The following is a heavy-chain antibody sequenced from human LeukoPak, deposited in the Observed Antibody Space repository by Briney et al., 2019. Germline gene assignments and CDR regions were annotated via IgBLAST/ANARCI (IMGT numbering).Heavy chain of an antibody. V-gene: IGHV1-69*13. Sequence: PVASVKVSCKASGYAFTSFGISWVRQAPGQGLEWMGGIIPIFGTANYAQKFQGRVTITADESTSTAYMELSSLRSEDTAVYYCATELTAMGPLSGWGQGTLVTVSS. D-gene: IGHD5-18*01. CDR1: GYAFTSFG. CDR2: IIPIFGTA. J-gene: IGHJ4*02. CDR3: ATELTAMGPLSG.